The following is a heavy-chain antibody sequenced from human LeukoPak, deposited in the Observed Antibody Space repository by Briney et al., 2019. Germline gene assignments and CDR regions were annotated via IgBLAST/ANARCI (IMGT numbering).Heavy chain of an antibody. J-gene: IGHJ5*02. CDR2: IYYSGAT. V-gene: IGHV4-59*01. D-gene: IGHD6-19*01. Sequence: SETLSLTCTVSGGSIGIYYLNWIRQPPGKGLEWIGHIYYSGATNYNPSFEGRVAISVDTSKNQFSLKLTSVTAADTAIYYCARDRDSGWYGWFDPWGXGTQVTVSS. CDR1: GGSIGIYY. CDR3: ARDRDSGWYGWFDP.